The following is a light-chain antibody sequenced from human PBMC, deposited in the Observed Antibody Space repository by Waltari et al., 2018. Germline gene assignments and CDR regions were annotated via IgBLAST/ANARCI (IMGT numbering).Light chain of an antibody. CDR3: NPYAGSNNFV. V-gene: IGLV2-8*01. Sequence: QSALTQPPSASGSPGQSVAISCTGTTSDVGGYNYVSCYQQHPGKAPKLIIYEVSKRPSGVPDRFSGSESCRTASLTVSGLQAEDEADYDCNPYAGSNNFVFGTGTKVTVL. J-gene: IGLJ1*01. CDR1: TSDVGGYNY. CDR2: EVS.